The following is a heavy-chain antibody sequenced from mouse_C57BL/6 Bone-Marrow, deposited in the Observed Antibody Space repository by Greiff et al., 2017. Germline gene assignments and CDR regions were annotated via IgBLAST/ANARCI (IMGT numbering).Heavy chain of an antibody. Sequence: VQLVESGPGLVQPSQSLSITCTVSGFSLTSYGVHWVRQSPGKGLEWLGVIWSGGSTDYNAAFISRLSISKDNSKSQVFFKMNSLQADDTAIYYCATLLAMDYWGQGTSGTVSS. CDR1: GFSLTSYG. J-gene: IGHJ4*01. D-gene: IGHD2-10*01. CDR3: ATLLAMDY. CDR2: IWSGGST. V-gene: IGHV2-2*01.